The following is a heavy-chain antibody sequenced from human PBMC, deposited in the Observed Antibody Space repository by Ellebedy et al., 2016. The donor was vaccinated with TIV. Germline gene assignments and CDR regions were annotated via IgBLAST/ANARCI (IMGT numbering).Heavy chain of an antibody. V-gene: IGHV4-59*01. Sequence: MPSETLSPTCSVSGDAIKNNYWGWIRQPPGKGLQWIGDIYYSGNTNYNPSLRSRVTISLDTSKNQFSLKVSSVITADTAVYYCARVTGGYDSAGYFDYWGQGTLVTVSS. CDR3: ARVTGGYDSAGYFDY. CDR2: IYYSGNT. D-gene: IGHD5-12*01. J-gene: IGHJ4*02. CDR1: GDAIKNNY.